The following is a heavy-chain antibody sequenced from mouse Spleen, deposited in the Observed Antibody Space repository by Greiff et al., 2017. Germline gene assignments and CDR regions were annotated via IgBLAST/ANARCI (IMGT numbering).Heavy chain of an antibody. J-gene: IGHJ1*03. CDR3: TRVYYDYDLWYFDV. CDR2: IDPETGGT. Sequence: QVQLQQSGAELVRPGASVTLSCKASGYTFTDYEMHWVKQTPVHGLEWIGAIDPETGGTAYNQKFKGKAILTADKSSSTAYMELRSLTSEDSAVYYCTRVYYDYDLWYFDVWGTGTTVTVSS. D-gene: IGHD2-4*01. V-gene: IGHV1-15*01. CDR1: GYTFTDYE.